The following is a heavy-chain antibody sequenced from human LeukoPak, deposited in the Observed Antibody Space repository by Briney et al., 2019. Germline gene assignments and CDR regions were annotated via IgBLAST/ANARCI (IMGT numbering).Heavy chain of an antibody. V-gene: IGHV3-23*01. CDR1: GFTFSSYA. Sequence: AGGSLRLSCAASGFTFSSYAMSWVRKAPGKGLEWVSGISGSGGNTYYADSVKGRFTISRDNSKNTLYLQMSSLRAEDTAVYYCAKEAVDDDILTGYYTTGYFDYWSQGTLVTVSS. CDR2: ISGSGGNT. CDR3: AKEAVDDDILTGYYTTGYFDY. J-gene: IGHJ4*02. D-gene: IGHD3-9*01.